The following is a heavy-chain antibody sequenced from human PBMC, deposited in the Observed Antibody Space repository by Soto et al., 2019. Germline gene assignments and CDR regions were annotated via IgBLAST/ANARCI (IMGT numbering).Heavy chain of an antibody. CDR1: GYTFTRYT. D-gene: IGHD3-3*01. Sequence: QVQLVQSGAAVKKPGASVKISCKASGYTFTRYTMNWVRKAPGQRLEWMGWINPDNGNTTSSQKFQDRVIITRDTSASTAYMDLSSLRSEATDVDYCARGSATGTLGPWGQGTLVTVSS. J-gene: IGHJ5*02. V-gene: IGHV1-3*01. CDR3: ARGSATGTLGP. CDR2: INPDNGNT.